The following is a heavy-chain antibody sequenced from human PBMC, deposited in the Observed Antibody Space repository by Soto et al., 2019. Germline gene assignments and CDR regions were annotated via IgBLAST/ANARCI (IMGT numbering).Heavy chain of an antibody. Sequence: SETLSLTCTVSGGSISSRTYYWGWMRQPPGKGLEWIGYIYYSGSTYYNPSLKSRVTISVDTSKNQFSLKLSSVTAADTAVYYCARAGGGWTGLSPNYNYNGRNAWGQEPRFTFSS. CDR1: GGSISSRTYY. CDR3: ARAGGGWTGLSPNYNYNGRNA. D-gene: IGHD3-16*01. J-gene: IGHJ6*02. V-gene: IGHV4-31*03. CDR2: IYYSGST.